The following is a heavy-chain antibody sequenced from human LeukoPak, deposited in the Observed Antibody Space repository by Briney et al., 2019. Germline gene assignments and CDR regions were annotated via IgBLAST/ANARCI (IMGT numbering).Heavy chain of an antibody. J-gene: IGHJ4*02. D-gene: IGHD5-12*01. CDR1: GESFSGYY. Sequence: SETLSLTCAVYGESFSGYYWSWIRQPPGKGLEWIGEINHSGTTTYNPSLKSRVTISVDTSKNQFSLKLNSVTAADTAVYYCARFGYSGWNLEYWGQGTLVTVSS. CDR3: ARFGYSGWNLEY. CDR2: INHSGTT. V-gene: IGHV4-34*01.